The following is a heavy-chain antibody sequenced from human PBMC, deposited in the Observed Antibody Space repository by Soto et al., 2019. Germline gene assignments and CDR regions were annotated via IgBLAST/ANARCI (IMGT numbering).Heavy chain of an antibody. Sequence: GGSLGLSCAASGFTFSNYAMSWVRQAPGKGLEWVSTISGGGDSTYYADSVKGRFTISRDNSKNTLYLQVNSLRAEDTAVYYCAKDGAPRYCTRSSCHPAGAYWGQGTLVTVSS. CDR3: AKDGAPRYCTRSSCHPAGAY. CDR2: ISGGGDST. D-gene: IGHD2-15*01. CDR1: GFTFSNYA. V-gene: IGHV3-23*01. J-gene: IGHJ4*02.